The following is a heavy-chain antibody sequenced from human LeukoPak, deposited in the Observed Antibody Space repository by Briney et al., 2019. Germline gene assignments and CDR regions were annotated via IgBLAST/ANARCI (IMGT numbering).Heavy chain of an antibody. V-gene: IGHV3-49*03. J-gene: IGHJ4*02. CDR3: TRDGGAYCGGDCHYYFDY. CDR2: IRSKAYGGTT. Sequence: GGSLRLSCAASGFTFSSYAMSWFRQAPGKGLEWVGFIRSKAYGGTTEYAASVKGRFTISRDDSKSIAYLQMNSLKTEDTAVYYCTRDGGAYCGGDCHYYFDYWGQGTLVTVSS. CDR1: GFTFSSYA. D-gene: IGHD2-21*02.